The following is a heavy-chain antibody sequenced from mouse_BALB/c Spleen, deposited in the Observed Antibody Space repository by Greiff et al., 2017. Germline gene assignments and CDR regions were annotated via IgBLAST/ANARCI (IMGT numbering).Heavy chain of an antibody. CDR3: AKHRKYGNYDAMDY. Sequence: VQVVESGPGLVAPSQSLSITCTVSGFSLTDYGVSWIRQPPGKGLEWLGVIWGGGSTYYNSALKSRLSISKDNSKSQVFLKMNSLQTDDTAMYYCAKHRKYGNYDAMDYWGQGTSVTVSS. D-gene: IGHD2-10*02. V-gene: IGHV2-6-5*01. J-gene: IGHJ4*01. CDR2: IWGGGST. CDR1: GFSLTDYG.